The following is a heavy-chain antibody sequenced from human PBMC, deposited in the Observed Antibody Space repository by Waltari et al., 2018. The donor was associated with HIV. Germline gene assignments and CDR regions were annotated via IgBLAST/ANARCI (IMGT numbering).Heavy chain of an antibody. Sequence: QEQLQQWRAGLLRPSETRSLTCAVSGGSFSGTFWSWLRPSPGKGLEWIAEIINGGGTNYNPSLKNRVSISIDAAKSQFSLKLTSVTAPDTTVYYCARLNITATGTKFESWGQGTLVTVSS. CDR2: IINGGGT. J-gene: IGHJ5*01. V-gene: IGHV4-34*12. D-gene: IGHD1-1*01. CDR3: ARLNITATGTKFES. CDR1: GGSFSGTF.